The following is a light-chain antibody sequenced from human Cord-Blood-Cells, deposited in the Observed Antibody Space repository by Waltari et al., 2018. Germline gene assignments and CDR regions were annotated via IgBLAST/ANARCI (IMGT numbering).Light chain of an antibody. J-gene: IGKJ1*01. Sequence: AIRMTQSPSSFSASTGDRVTITCRASQGISSYLAWYQQKPGKAPKLLIYAASTLQSGVPSRFSGSGSETDFTLTISCLQSEDFATYYCQQYYSYPSWTFGQGTKVEIK. CDR1: QGISSY. CDR2: AAS. CDR3: QQYYSYPSWT. V-gene: IGKV1-8*01.